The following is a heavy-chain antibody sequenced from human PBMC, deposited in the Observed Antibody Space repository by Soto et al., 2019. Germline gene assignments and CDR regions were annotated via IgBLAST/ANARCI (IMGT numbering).Heavy chain of an antibody. CDR2: IGRSGSGSP. D-gene: IGHD3-22*01. J-gene: IGHJ4*02. Sequence: EVQLLESGGGLLQPGGSLRLSCAASGFTFNNYVMNWVRQAPGKGLEWAPSIGRSGSGSPYYSDSVKGRFTISRDNSKNTLSLQMNNLRAEDTAVYFCARGRYFDGGDYWVANLAFDYWGQGTLVTVSS. CDR3: ARGRYFDGGDYWVANLAFDY. CDR1: GFTFNNYV. V-gene: IGHV3-23*01.